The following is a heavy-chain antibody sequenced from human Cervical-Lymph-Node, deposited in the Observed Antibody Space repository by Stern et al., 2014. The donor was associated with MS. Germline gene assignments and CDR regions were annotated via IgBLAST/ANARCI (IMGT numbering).Heavy chain of an antibody. J-gene: IGHJ6*02. CDR3: ARDGRHRDNYGLDV. V-gene: IGHV1-69*01. D-gene: IGHD2-15*01. Sequence: MQLVESGAEVKKPGSSGKVSCQASGGTFNVYAINWLRQAPGQGLEWMGGIIPIFGTANYAQKFQGRVTIPADESPRTSSMQLSSLRSNDTAVYYCARDGRHRDNYGLDVWGQGTTVIVSS. CDR1: GGTFNVYA. CDR2: IIPIFGTA.